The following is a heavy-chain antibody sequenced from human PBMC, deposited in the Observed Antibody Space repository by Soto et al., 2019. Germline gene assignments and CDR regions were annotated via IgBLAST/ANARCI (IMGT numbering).Heavy chain of an antibody. J-gene: IGHJ4*02. CDR1: GFTVRTND. CDR3: TRDEANGFCFDR. D-gene: IGHD3-3*01. V-gene: IGHV3-66*01. CDR2: IHRVENSKYSDST. Sequence: PGGSLRLSCAASGFTVRTNDMSWVRQAPGKGLEWIALIHRVENSKYSDSTYYADSVRDRFTISRDNSKNTAYLRLNSLKTEDTAVYYCTRDEANGFCFDRWGQGALVTVSS.